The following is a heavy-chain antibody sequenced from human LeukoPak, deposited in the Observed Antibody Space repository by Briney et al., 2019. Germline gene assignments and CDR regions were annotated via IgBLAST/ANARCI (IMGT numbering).Heavy chain of an antibody. Sequence: GGSLRLSCVASGFTFSNYWMDWVRQAPGKGLVWVSRINTDGSTTSYADSVKGRFTISRDNAKNSLYLQMNSLRAEDTAVYYCASSSWYGSYWGQGTLVTVSS. J-gene: IGHJ4*02. V-gene: IGHV3-74*01. CDR2: INTDGSTT. CDR3: ASSSWYGSY. CDR1: GFTFSNYW. D-gene: IGHD6-13*01.